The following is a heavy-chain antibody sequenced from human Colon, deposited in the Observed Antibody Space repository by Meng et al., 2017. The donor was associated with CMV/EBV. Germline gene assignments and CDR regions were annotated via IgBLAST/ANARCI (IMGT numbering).Heavy chain of an antibody. J-gene: IGHJ6*02. V-gene: IGHV1-2*02. Sequence: ASVKVSCKASGYTFTGYYMHWVRQAPGQGLEWMGWINPNSGGTNYAQKVQGRVTMTRDTSISTAYMELSRLRSDDTAVYYFARDLYGIAAREPMDVWGQGTTVTVSS. CDR2: INPNSGGT. D-gene: IGHD6-6*01. CDR1: GYTFTGYY. CDR3: ARDLYGIAAREPMDV.